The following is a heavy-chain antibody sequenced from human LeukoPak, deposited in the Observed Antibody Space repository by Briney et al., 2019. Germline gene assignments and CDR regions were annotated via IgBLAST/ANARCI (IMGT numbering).Heavy chain of an antibody. CDR2: INPNSGGT. J-gene: IGHJ4*02. D-gene: IGHD3-9*01. CDR1: GYTFTVYY. V-gene: IGHV1-2*02. Sequence: ASVKVSSTASGYTFTVYYMHWVRQARGQGKEWMGWINPNSGGTNYAQKFQGRVSITRETAIRTAYMELRRLRWGGRAVYYCARPAYAILTGYVYFDYWGQGTLVTVSS. CDR3: ARPAYAILTGYVYFDY.